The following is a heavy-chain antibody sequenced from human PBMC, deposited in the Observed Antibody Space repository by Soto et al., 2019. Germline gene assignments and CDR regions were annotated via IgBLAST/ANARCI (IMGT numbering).Heavy chain of an antibody. Sequence: EVQLLESGGDLVKPGGSLSLSCVASGFIFSSYAMSWVRQAPGKGLEWVSGISGSGDSTFYADSVKGRFNISRDNSKNTLVLQMKGLRAEDTAVYYCAKLRPTSGVRPYIYAPKVPFDDWGQGTLVTVSS. J-gene: IGHJ4*02. CDR3: AKLRPTSGVRPYIYAPKVPFDD. CDR2: ISGSGDST. CDR1: GFIFSSYA. V-gene: IGHV3-23*01. D-gene: IGHD2-2*01.